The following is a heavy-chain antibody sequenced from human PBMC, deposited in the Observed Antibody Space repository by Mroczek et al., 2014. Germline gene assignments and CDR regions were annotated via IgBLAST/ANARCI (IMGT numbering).Heavy chain of an antibody. V-gene: IGHV1-2*02. Sequence: SGAEVKKPGASVKVSCKASGYTFTGYYMHWVRQAPGQGLEWMGWINPNSGGTNYAQKFQGRVTMTRDTSISTAYMELSRLRSDDTAVYYCAIFFSPLIAAAGTTTGPNKYYYYYYMDVWGKGTTVTVSS. CDR3: AIFFSPLIAAAGTTTGPNKYYYYYYMDV. D-gene: IGHD6-13*01. CDR2: INPNSGGT. CDR1: GYTFTGYY. J-gene: IGHJ6*03.